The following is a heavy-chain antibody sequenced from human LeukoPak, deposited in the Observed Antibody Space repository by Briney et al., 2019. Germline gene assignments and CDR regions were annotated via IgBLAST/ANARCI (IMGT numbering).Heavy chain of an antibody. V-gene: IGHV3-48*01. CDR2: ISSSSNTI. J-gene: IGHJ4*02. CDR3: ARDDYYDSSGYFDY. Sequence: PGGSLRLSCAASGFTFSSYSMNWVRQAPGKGLEWVSYISSSSNTIYYADSVKGRFTISRDNAKNSLYLQMNSLRAEDTAVYYCARDDYYDSSGYFDYWGQGTLVTVSS. CDR1: GFTFSSYS. D-gene: IGHD3-22*01.